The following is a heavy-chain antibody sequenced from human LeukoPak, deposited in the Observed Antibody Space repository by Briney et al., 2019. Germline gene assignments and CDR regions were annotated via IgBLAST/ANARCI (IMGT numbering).Heavy chain of an antibody. CDR2: INPSGGST. J-gene: IGHJ5*02. CDR1: GYTFTSYY. V-gene: IGHV1-46*01. CDR3: ARDRITMVRGVRYWFDP. Sequence: ASVKVSCKASGYTFTSYYMHWVRQAPGQGLEWMGIINPSGGSTSYAQKFQGRVTMTRDTSTSTVYMELSSLRSEDTAVYYCARDRITMVRGVRYWFDPWAREPWSPSPQ. D-gene: IGHD3-10*01.